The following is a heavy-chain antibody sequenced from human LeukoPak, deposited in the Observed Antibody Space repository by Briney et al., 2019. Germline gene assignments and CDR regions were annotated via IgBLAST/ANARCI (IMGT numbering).Heavy chain of an antibody. CDR1: GFTFSTYW. CDR3: GRDTGDGYNSYFDY. V-gene: IGHV3-74*01. Sequence: GGSLRLSCAASGFTFSTYWIHWLRQTPEKGLVWVSRISSDGSRTTYADSVKGRFTISRDNAKNTVYLQMNSLRAEDTAVYYCGRDTGDGYNSYFDYWGQGTMVTVSA. J-gene: IGHJ4*02. CDR2: ISSDGSRT. D-gene: IGHD5-24*01.